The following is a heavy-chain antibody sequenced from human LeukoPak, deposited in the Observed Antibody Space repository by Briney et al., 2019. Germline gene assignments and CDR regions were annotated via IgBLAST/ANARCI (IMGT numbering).Heavy chain of an antibody. CDR3: ATGRQNYDFWSGYSFDY. J-gene: IGHJ4*02. CDR2: ISYDGSNK. V-gene: IGHV3-30-3*01. D-gene: IGHD3-3*01. Sequence: GGSLRLSCAASGFTFSSYAMHWVRQAPGKGLEWVAVISYDGSNKYYADSVKGRFTISRDNSKNTLCLQMNSLRAEDTAVYYCATGRQNYDFWSGYSFDYWGQGTLVTVST. CDR1: GFTFSSYA.